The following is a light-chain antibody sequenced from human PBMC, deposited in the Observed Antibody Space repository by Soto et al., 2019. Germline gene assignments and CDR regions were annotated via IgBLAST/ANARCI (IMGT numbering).Light chain of an antibody. J-gene: IGKJ1*01. CDR1: QSVSSSY. CDR3: QQYGSSPPLT. V-gene: IGKV3-20*01. CDR2: GAS. Sequence: EIVLTQSPGTLSLSPGERATLSCRASQSVSSSYLAWYQQKPGQAPRLLIYGASSRATAIPDRFSGSGSGTDFTLTISRLEPEDFAVYYCQQYGSSPPLTFCQGTKVEIK.